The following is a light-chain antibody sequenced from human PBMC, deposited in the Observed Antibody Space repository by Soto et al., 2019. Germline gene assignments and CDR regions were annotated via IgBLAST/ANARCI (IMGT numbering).Light chain of an antibody. CDR1: SSNIGSNT. CDR3: AAWDDRLDVYV. J-gene: IGLJ1*01. Sequence: QSVLTQPPSASGTRGQIVAISWSGSSSNIGSNTVTWYQQLPGTAPKLLIYSTSQRSSGVPGRFSGSKSGASASLSISGLQSEDEADYYCAAWDDRLDVYVFGTGTKVTVL. V-gene: IGLV1-44*01. CDR2: STS.